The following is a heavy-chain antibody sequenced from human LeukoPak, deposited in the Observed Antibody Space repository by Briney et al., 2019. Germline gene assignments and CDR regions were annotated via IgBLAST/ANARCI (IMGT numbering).Heavy chain of an antibody. Sequence: ASVKVSCKASGGTFSSYAISWLRQAPGQGLEWMGGIIPIFGTANYAQKFQGRVTITADESTSTAYMELSSLRSEDTAAYYCATLGKYCSSTSCNTSPNRVDYWGQGTLVTVSS. CDR1: GGTFSSYA. J-gene: IGHJ4*02. V-gene: IGHV1-69*13. CDR2: IIPIFGTA. D-gene: IGHD2-2*02. CDR3: ATLGKYCSSTSCNTSPNRVDY.